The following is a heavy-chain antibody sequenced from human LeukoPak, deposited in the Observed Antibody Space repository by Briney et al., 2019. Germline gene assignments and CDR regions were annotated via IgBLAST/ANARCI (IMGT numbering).Heavy chain of an antibody. Sequence: SETLSLTCTVSGGSISSSSYYWGWIRQPPGKGLEWIGSTYYSGSTYYNPSLKSRVTISVDTSKNQFSLKLSSVTAADTAVYYCLATDAFDIWGQGTMVTVSS. J-gene: IGHJ3*02. CDR2: TYYSGST. CDR1: GGSISSSSYY. V-gene: IGHV4-39*07. CDR3: LATDAFDI.